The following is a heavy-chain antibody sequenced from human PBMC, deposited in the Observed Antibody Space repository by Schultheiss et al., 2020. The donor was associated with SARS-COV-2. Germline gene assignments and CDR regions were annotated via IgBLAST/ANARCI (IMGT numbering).Heavy chain of an antibody. J-gene: IGHJ4*02. CDR3: VRDTTVGALV. V-gene: IGHV3-48*03. CDR1: GFDFSSYE. D-gene: IGHD4-23*01. Sequence: GGSLRLSCAASGFDFSSYEMTWVRQTPGKGLEWVSFISSSGNTKNYADSVRGRFTVSRDNAKNSLYLQMDSLRGEDTGVYYCVRDTTVGALVWGQGTQVTVSS. CDR2: ISSSGNTK.